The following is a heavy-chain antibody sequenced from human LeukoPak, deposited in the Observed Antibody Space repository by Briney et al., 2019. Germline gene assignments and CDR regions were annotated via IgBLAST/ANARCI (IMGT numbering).Heavy chain of an antibody. D-gene: IGHD3-16*01. Sequence: PAGSLRLSCADSGFTFSSYWMSCGRHDPGERLEWVAGIKEDGGEKSYVDSVKGRFTISRDNARNSLFLQMNSLRAEDTAVYYCARDVHTFYFDYWGQGTLVTVSS. J-gene: IGHJ4*02. CDR2: IKEDGGEK. CDR3: ARDVHTFYFDY. V-gene: IGHV3-7*01. CDR1: GFTFSSYW.